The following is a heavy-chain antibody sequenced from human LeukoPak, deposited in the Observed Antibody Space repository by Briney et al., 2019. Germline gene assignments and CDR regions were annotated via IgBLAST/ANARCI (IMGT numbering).Heavy chain of an antibody. V-gene: IGHV3-30*02. D-gene: IGHD2-2*01. Sequence: PGGSLRLSCAASGFTFSSYGMHWVRQAPGKGLEWAAFIRYDGSNKYYADSVKGRFTISRDNSKNTLYLQMNSLRAEDTAVYYCAKGGGGYCSSTSCYFYWGQGTLVTVSS. CDR2: IRYDGSNK. CDR1: GFTFSSYG. J-gene: IGHJ4*02. CDR3: AKGGGGYCSSTSCYFY.